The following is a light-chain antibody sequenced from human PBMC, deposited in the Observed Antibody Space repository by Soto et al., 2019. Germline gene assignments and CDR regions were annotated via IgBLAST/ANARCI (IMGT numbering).Light chain of an antibody. CDR3: QEYDGAPIT. V-gene: IGKV3D-11*03. CDR1: QYINTR. Sequence: EIVLTQSPATLSSFLGDRVTLSCRASQYINTRLAWYQHRPGQAPRLLIYQTSLRAAGIPARFSGSGSGTDFTLTIARLEAEDFAVYYCQEYDGAPITFGLGTRLENK. J-gene: IGKJ5*01. CDR2: QTS.